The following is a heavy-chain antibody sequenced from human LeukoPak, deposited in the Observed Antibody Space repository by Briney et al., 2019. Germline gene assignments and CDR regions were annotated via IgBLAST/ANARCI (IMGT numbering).Heavy chain of an antibody. CDR2: IYYSGST. J-gene: IGHJ6*03. V-gene: IGHV4-59*12. CDR1: GGSISSYY. Sequence: PSETLSLTCTVSGGSISSYYWSWIRQPPGKGLEWIGYIYYSGSTNYNPSLKSRVTMSVDTSKNQFSLKLSSVTAADTAVYYCARDHYGSGSYPKYYYMDVWGKGTTVTISS. CDR3: ARDHYGSGSYPKYYYMDV. D-gene: IGHD3-10*01.